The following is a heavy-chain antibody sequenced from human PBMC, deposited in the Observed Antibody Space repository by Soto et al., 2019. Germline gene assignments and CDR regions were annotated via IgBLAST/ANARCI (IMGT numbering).Heavy chain of an antibody. V-gene: IGHV1-8*02. J-gene: IGHJ3*02. CDR2: MNPNSGNT. Sequence: GASVKVSCKASGCTFSSYAINWVRQAPGQGLEWMGWMNPNSGNTGYAQKFQGRVTMTRNTSISTAYMELSSLRSEDTAVYYCATFSRRRTRDAFDIWGQGTMVTVSS. CDR1: GCTFSSYA. CDR3: ATFSRRRTRDAFDI.